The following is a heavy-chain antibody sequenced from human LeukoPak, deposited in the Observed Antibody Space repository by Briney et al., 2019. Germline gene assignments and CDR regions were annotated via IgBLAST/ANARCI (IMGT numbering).Heavy chain of an antibody. CDR1: AFTFSSYG. CDR3: ARDRGGYYDSSGYSLGYAFDI. D-gene: IGHD3-22*01. V-gene: IGHV3-21*01. CDR2: ISGDGRDI. Sequence: GGSLRLSCAASAFTFSSYGMSWVRQAPGKGLEWVSAISGDGRDIFYADAVKGRFTISRDNAKNSLYLQMNSLRAEDTAVYYCARDRGGYYDSSGYSLGYAFDIWGQGTMVTVSS. J-gene: IGHJ3*02.